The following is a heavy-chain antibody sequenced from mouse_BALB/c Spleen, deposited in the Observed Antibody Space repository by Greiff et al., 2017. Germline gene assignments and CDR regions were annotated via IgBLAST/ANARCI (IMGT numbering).Heavy chain of an antibody. CDR2: IYPGNSDT. D-gene: IGHD1-1*01. CDR3: TRGGTVALDPGWFAY. V-gene: IGHV1-5*01. J-gene: IGHJ3*01. CDR1: GYSFTSYW. Sequence: EVQGVESGTVLARPGASVKMSCKASGYSFTSYWMHWVKQRPGQGLEWIGAIYPGNSDTSYNQKFKGKAKLTAVTSASTAYMELSSLTNEDSAVYYCTRGGTVALDPGWFAYWGQGTLVTVSA.